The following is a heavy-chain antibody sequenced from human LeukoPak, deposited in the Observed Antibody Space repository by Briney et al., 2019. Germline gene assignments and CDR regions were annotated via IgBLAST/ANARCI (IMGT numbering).Heavy chain of an antibody. J-gene: IGHJ4*02. V-gene: IGHV1-18*01. Sequence: GASVKVSCKASGYTFTSYGISWVRQAPGQGLEWMGWISAHNGNTNYALKLQGRVTMTTDTSTSTAYMELRSLRSDDTAVYYCARARTWEYSSSSSRFDYWGQGTLVTVSS. D-gene: IGHD6-13*01. CDR3: ARARTWEYSSSSSRFDY. CDR1: GYTFTSYG. CDR2: ISAHNGNT.